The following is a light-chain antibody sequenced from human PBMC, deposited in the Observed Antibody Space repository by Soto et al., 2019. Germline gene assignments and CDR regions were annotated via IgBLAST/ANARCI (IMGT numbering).Light chain of an antibody. CDR3: SSYTSTSTYV. V-gene: IGLV2-14*01. J-gene: IGLJ1*01. CDR2: HVS. CDR1: SSDVGGYNY. Sequence: QSVLTQPASVSGSPGQSITISCTGTSSDVGGYNYVSWYQQYPGKAPKLMIYHVSNRPSGVSNRFSRSKSGNSASLTISGLQAEDEADYYCSSYTSTSTYVFGPGTKLTVL.